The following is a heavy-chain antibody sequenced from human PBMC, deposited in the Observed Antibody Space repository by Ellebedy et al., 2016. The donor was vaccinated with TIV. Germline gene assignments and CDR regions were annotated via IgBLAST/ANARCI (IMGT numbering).Heavy chain of an antibody. J-gene: IGHJ4*02. D-gene: IGHD5-12*01. V-gene: IGHV1-3*01. Sequence: ASVKVSCXASGYTFTSYYMHWVRQAPGQRLEWMGWINAGNGNTKYSQKFQGRVTITRDTSASTAYMELSSLRSEDTAVYYCARDGYSGYDYQYYFDYWGQGTLVTVSS. CDR3: ARDGYSGYDYQYYFDY. CDR1: GYTFTSYY. CDR2: INAGNGNT.